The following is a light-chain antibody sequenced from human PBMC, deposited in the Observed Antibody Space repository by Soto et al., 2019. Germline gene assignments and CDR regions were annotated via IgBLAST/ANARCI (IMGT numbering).Light chain of an antibody. CDR2: DVS. CDR1: SSDVGGYNY. J-gene: IGLJ1*01. V-gene: IGLV2-14*01. Sequence: SALTQPASVSGSPGQSITISRTGTSSDVGGYNYVSWYQQHPGKAPKLMIYDVSNRPSGVSNRFSGSKSGNTASLTISGLQAEDEADYYCSSYTSSFYVFGTGTKVTVL. CDR3: SSYTSSFYV.